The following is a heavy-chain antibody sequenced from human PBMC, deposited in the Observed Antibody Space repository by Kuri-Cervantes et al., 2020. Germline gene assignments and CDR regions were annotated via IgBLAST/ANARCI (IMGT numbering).Heavy chain of an antibody. D-gene: IGHD2-15*01. V-gene: IGHV3-30*03. CDR3: ARDQWSSVLTLRDY. J-gene: IGHJ4*01. Sequence: LSLTCAASGFSFSTYGMHWVRQFPGKGLEWVAVISCDGNTKYYADSVKGRFTISRDNSKNTLYLQMNSLRAEDTAVYYCARDQWSSVLTLRDYWGHGTLVTVSS. CDR1: GFSFSTYG. CDR2: ISCDGNTK.